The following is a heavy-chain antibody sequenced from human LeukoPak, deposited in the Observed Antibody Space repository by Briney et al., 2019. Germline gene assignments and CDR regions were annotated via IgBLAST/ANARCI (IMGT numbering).Heavy chain of an antibody. V-gene: IGHV1-69*01. CDR1: GCTFSSYA. Sequence: ASVKVSCKASGCTFSSYAISWVRQAPGQGLEWMGGIIPIFGTANYAQKFQGRVTITADESTSTAYMELSSLRSEDTAVYYCARRLERRGNWFDPWGQGTLVTVSS. D-gene: IGHD1-1*01. J-gene: IGHJ5*02. CDR3: ARRLERRGNWFDP. CDR2: IIPIFGTA.